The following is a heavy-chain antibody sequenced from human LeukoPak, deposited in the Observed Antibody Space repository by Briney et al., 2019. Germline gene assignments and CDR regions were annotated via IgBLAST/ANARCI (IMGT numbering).Heavy chain of an antibody. CDR2: IYYSGST. CDR1: GGPLSSGDYY. Sequence: SETLSLTCTVSGGPLSSGDYYWSWIRQPPGKGLEWIGYIYYSGSTYYNPSLKSRVTISVDTSKNQFSLKLSSVTAADTAVYYCARGGYYDSSGLYYWGQGTLVTVSS. V-gene: IGHV4-30-4*01. CDR3: ARGGYYDSSGLYY. J-gene: IGHJ4*02. D-gene: IGHD3-22*01.